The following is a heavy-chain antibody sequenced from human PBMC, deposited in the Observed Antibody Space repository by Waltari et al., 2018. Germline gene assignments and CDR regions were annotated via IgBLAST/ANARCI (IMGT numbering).Heavy chain of an antibody. J-gene: IGHJ5*02. CDR1: GYGFDSYW. V-gene: IGHV5-51*01. Sequence: EVQLVQSGAEVKKPGESLRISCRDSGYGFDSYWIAWVRQRPGNGRGGRGAGKGMGWWGHIYSGDSDTRNNPSFQGQGTISADKSVSTVYLQWSSLKTSDSAIYYCARRIMTGEGTTLNWLDPWGQGTLVTVSS. CDR2: IYSGDSDT. CDR3: ARRIMTGEGTTLNWLDP. D-gene: IGHD3-16*01.